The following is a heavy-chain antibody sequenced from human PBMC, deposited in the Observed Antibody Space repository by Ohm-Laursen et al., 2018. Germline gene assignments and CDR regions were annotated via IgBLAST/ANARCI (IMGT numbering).Heavy chain of an antibody. CDR1: GGSISSYY. CDR2: IYYSGST. Sequence: GTLSLTCTVSGGSISSYYWSWIRQPPGRGLEWIGFIYYSGSTNYNPSLKSRVTISLDTSKKQFSLKLSSVTAADTALYYCARIESDSGGYWYFGMDVWGQGTTVTVSS. D-gene: IGHD3-22*01. CDR3: ARIESDSGGYWYFGMDV. J-gene: IGHJ6*01. V-gene: IGHV4-59*01.